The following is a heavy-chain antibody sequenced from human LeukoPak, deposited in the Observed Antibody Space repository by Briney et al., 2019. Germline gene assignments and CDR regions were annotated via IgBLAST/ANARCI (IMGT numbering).Heavy chain of an antibody. CDR2: IYDSGST. V-gene: IGHV4-59*01. CDR1: GGSISGNY. Sequence: SETLSLTCTVSGGSISGNYWSWIRQPPGKGLEWIGYIYDSGSTNYNPSLKSRVTISADTSKNQFSLKLSSVTAADTAVYYCAREDYYARFDLWGRGTLVTVSS. D-gene: IGHD3-10*02. J-gene: IGHJ2*01. CDR3: AREDYYARFDL.